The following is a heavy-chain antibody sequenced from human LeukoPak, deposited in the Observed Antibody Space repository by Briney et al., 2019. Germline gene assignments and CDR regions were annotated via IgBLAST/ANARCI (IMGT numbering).Heavy chain of an antibody. V-gene: IGHV1-69*05. D-gene: IGHD6-13*01. CDR2: IIPIFGTA. J-gene: IGHJ3*02. CDR3: ARDSTPLAAAGLDAFDI. Sequence: SVKVSCKASGGTFISYAISWVRQAPGQGLEWMGGIIPIFGTANYAQKFQGRVTITTDESTSTAYMELSSLRSEDTAVYYCARDSTPLAAAGLDAFDIWGQGTMVTVSS. CDR1: GGTFISYA.